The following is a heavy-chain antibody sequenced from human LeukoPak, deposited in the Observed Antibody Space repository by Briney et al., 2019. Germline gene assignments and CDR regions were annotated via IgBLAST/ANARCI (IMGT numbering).Heavy chain of an antibody. CDR2: ISTSSSYI. CDR3: ARDTLYYFDY. Sequence: GGSLRLSCAASGFTFTSYNMNWVRQAPGKGLEWVSSISTSSSYIYYADSVKGRFTISRDKAKNSLYLQMNSLRAEDTAVYYCARDTLYYFDYWGQGTLVTVSS. CDR1: GFTFTSYN. J-gene: IGHJ4*02. V-gene: IGHV3-21*01.